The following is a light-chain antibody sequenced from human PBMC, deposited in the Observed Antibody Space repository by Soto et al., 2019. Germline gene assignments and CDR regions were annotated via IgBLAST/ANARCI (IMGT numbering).Light chain of an antibody. CDR1: QGIRHY. CDR2: ASS. J-gene: IGKJ4*01. V-gene: IGKV1-27*01. CDR3: QKCGIAHFS. Sequence: DIQMTQSPSSLSAAVGDRVTITCLASQGIRHYLAWYQQKPGKVPKLLIYASSTLQSGVPSRFSGSGSGTDFTLNISSLHPEDVATYYCQKCGIAHFSFGGGTKVELK.